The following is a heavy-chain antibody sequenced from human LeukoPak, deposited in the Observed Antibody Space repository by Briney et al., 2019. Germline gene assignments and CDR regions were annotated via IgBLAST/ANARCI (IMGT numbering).Heavy chain of an antibody. J-gene: IGHJ6*02. CDR3: ARGARQYDSRSTVGMDV. CDR2: ISYDGSNK. V-gene: IGHV3-30-3*01. CDR1: GFTFSSYA. D-gene: IGHD3-22*01. Sequence: GGSLRLSCAASGFTFSSYAMHWVRQAPGKGLEWVAVISYDGSNKYYADSVKGRFTISRDNSKNTLYLQMNSLRAEDTAVYYCARGARQYDSRSTVGMDVWGQGTTVTVSS.